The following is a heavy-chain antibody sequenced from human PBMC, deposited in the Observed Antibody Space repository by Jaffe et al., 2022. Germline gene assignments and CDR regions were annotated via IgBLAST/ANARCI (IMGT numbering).Heavy chain of an antibody. Sequence: QVQLVQSGAEVKKPGSSVKVSCKASGGTFSSYAISWVRQAPGQGLEWMGGIIPIFGTANYAQKFQGRVTITADESTSTAYMELSSLRSEDTAVYYCARDLDDYGDYGRRDDAFDIWGQGTMVTVSS. V-gene: IGHV1-69*01. CDR1: GGTFSSYA. D-gene: IGHD4-17*01. J-gene: IGHJ3*02. CDR3: ARDLDDYGDYGRRDDAFDI. CDR2: IIPIFGTA.